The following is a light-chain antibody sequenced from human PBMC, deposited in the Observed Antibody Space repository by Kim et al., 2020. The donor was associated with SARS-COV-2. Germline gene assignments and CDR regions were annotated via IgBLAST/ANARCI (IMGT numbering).Light chain of an antibody. Sequence: MVTIYFTWSSSNIGAGYDVHWYQQFPGTAPKFLIYDNTNRPSGVPDRFSGSKSGTSASLAITGLQAEDEADYYCQSYDNSLSGWVFGGGTQLTVL. CDR2: DNT. V-gene: IGLV1-40*01. CDR1: SSNIGAGYD. CDR3: QSYDNSLSGWV. J-gene: IGLJ3*02.